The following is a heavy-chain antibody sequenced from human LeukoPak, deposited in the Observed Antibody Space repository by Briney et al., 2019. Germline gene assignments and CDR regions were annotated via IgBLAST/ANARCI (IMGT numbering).Heavy chain of an antibody. V-gene: IGHV3-74*01. CDR2: IEGDGTGT. CDR1: GFTFSDNC. J-gene: IGHJ6*04. CDR3: TRDYYYRMDV. Sequence: GGSLRLSCAASGFTFSDNCMHWVRQAPGKGLVWVSRIEGDGTGTVCVDSVKGRFTISRDNAKNTLYLQMNSLRAEDTAVYYCTRDYYYRMDVWGNGTTVTVSS.